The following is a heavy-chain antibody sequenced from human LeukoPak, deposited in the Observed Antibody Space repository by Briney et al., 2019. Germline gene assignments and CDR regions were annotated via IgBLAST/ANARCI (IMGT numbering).Heavy chain of an antibody. J-gene: IGHJ5*02. Sequence: SETLSLTCTVSGGSISSGGYYWSWIRQHPGKGLEWIGYIYYSGSTYYNPSLKSRVTISVDTSKNQFSLKLSSVTAADTAVYYCASAVLLAYCGGDCYATWFDPWGQGTLVTVSS. CDR2: IYYSGST. CDR3: ASAVLLAYCGGDCYATWFDP. V-gene: IGHV4-31*03. CDR1: GGSISSGGYY. D-gene: IGHD2-21*02.